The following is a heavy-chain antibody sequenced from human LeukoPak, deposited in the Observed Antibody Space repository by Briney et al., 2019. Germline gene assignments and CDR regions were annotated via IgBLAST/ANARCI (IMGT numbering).Heavy chain of an antibody. Sequence: SETLSLTCAVYGGSFSGYYWGWIRQPPGKGLEWIGEINHSGSTNYNPSLKSRVTISVDTSKNQFSLKLSSVTAADTAVYYCARGPLTDGPFDYWGQGTLVTVSP. D-gene: IGHD3-16*01. V-gene: IGHV4-34*01. J-gene: IGHJ4*02. CDR1: GGSFSGYY. CDR2: INHSGST. CDR3: ARGPLTDGPFDY.